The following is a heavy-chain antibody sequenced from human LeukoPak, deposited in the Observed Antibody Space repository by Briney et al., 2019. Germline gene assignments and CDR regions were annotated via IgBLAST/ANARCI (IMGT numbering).Heavy chain of an antibody. CDR2: IIPILGIA. V-gene: IGHV1-69*10. J-gene: IGHJ3*02. CDR3: AREVTWGQPQPLDI. CDR1: GGTFSSYA. D-gene: IGHD1-26*01. Sequence: VKVSCKASGGTFSSYAISWVRQAPGQGLEWMGRIIPILGIANYAQKFQGRVTITADKSTSTAYMELSSLRSEDTAVYYCAREVTWGQPQPLDIWGQGTMVTVSS.